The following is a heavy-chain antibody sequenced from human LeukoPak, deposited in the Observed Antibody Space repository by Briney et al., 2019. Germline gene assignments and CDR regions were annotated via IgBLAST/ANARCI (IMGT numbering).Heavy chain of an antibody. CDR1: AFTSDNYC. CDR3: AKDAAIAVAADEY. V-gene: IGHV3-20*04. Sequence: ARSMTLSCVASAFTSDNYCISWVRPPHKNLREWVAGIHWNGGSTDYADSVKGRFTISRDNAKNSLYLQMNSLRAEDTAVYYCAKDAAIAVAADEYWGQGTLVTVSS. CDR2: IHWNGGST. J-gene: IGHJ4*02. D-gene: IGHD6-19*01.